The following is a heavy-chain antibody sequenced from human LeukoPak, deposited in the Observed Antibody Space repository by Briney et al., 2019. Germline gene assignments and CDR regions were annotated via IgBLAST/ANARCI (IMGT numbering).Heavy chain of an antibody. CDR2: IGYDGSNK. CDR3: AKGKVAAADPPGY. Sequence: PGGSLRLSCAASGFTFSSYAMSWVRQAPGKGLEWVAFIGYDGSNKYYADSVKGRFTISRDNSKNTLYLQMNSLRAEDTAVYYCAKGKVAAADPPGYWGQGTLVTVSS. V-gene: IGHV3-30*02. J-gene: IGHJ4*02. D-gene: IGHD6-13*01. CDR1: GFTFSSYA.